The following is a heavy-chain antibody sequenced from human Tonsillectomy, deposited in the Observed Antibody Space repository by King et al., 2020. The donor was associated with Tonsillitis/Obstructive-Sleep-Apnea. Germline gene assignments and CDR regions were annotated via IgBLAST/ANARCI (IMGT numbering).Heavy chain of an antibody. CDR1: VG. CDR3: PPQSYSGSFYDHYDSLDV. V-gene: IGHV2-5*02. CDR2: VYWDDDK. J-gene: IGHJ6*03. D-gene: IGHD1-26*01. Sequence: VGVGWIRQPPGQALEWLALVYWDDDKRYSPSLKGSLTITKDTPKNQVVLTMTKMHPVDTTSYYCPPQSYSGSFYDHYDSLDVWGKGTTVTVSS.